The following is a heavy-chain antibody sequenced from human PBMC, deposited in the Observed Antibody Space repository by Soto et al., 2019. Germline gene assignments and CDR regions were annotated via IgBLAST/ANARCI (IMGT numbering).Heavy chain of an antibody. CDR2: ISGSGGST. CDR3: AKDLDYDILTGYYPPGSFDI. Sequence: GGSLRLSCAASGFTFSSYAMSWVRQAPGKGLEWVSAISGSGGSTYYAPSVKGRFTISRDNSKNTMYLQMNSLRAEDTAVYYCAKDLDYDILTGYYPPGSFDIWGQGTMVTVSS. J-gene: IGHJ3*02. D-gene: IGHD3-9*01. CDR1: GFTFSSYA. V-gene: IGHV3-23*01.